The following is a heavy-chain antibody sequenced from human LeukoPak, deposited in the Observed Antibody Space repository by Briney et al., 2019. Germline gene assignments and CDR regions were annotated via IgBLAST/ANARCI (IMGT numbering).Heavy chain of an antibody. CDR1: GFSFSDYW. CDR3: ARSLPGIAAAGAAFDI. D-gene: IGHD6-13*01. Sequence: GESLKISCKGSGFSFSDYWIGWVRRLPGKGLEWMGSISPDDSDIKYSPSFRGLVTISIDKSISTAYIQWSGLKASDTAMYYCARSLPGIAAAGAAFDIWGQGTMVTVSS. CDR2: ISPDDSDI. J-gene: IGHJ3*02. V-gene: IGHV5-51*01.